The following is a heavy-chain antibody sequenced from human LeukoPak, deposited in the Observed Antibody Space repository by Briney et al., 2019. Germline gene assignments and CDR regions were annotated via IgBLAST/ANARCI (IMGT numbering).Heavy chain of an antibody. Sequence: PGGSLRLSCAASGFTFSSYSMNWVRQAPGKGLEWVSSISSSSSYIYYADSVKGRFTISRDNAKNSLYLQMNSLRAEDTAVYYCARGLFDWLPTYYFDYWGQGTLVTVSS. CDR2: ISSSSSYI. CDR1: GFTFSSYS. J-gene: IGHJ4*02. V-gene: IGHV3-21*01. D-gene: IGHD3-9*01. CDR3: ARGLFDWLPTYYFDY.